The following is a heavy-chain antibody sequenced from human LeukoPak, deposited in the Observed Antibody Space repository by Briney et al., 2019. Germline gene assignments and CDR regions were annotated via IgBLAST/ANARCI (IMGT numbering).Heavy chain of an antibody. D-gene: IGHD2-15*01. J-gene: IGHJ4*02. CDR2: ISSSSSYI. CDR3: AREMILGSSSRGTFGY. CDR1: GFTFSSYS. V-gene: IGHV3-21*01. Sequence: PGGSLRLSCAASGFTFSSYSMDWVRQAPGKGLEWVSSISSSSSYIYYADSVKGRFTISRDNAKNSLYLQMNSLRAEDTAVYYCAREMILGSSSRGTFGYWGPRTLVTVSS.